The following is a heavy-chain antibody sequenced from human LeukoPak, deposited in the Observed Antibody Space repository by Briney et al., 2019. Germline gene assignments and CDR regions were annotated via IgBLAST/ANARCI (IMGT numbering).Heavy chain of an antibody. CDR1: GFTFNSYG. Sequence: GGSLRLSCAASGFTFNSYGMSWVRQAPGKGLEWVAFIRFDGSNKYYADSVKGRFTISRDNSKNTLYLQMNGLRAEDTAVYYCAKGNCGGDCYTYYYFYMDVWGKGTTVTVSS. V-gene: IGHV3-30*02. CDR3: AKGNCGGDCYTYYYFYMDV. CDR2: IRFDGSNK. J-gene: IGHJ6*03. D-gene: IGHD2-21*02.